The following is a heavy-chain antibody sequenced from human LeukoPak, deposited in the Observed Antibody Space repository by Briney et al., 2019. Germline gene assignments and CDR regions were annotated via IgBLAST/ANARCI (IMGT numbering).Heavy chain of an antibody. V-gene: IGHV1-69*13. Sequence: ASVKVSCKASGYTFSTYGISWVRQAPGQGLEWMGGIIPIFGTANYAQKFQGRVTITADESTSTAYMELGSLRSEDTAVYYCASQPYYDFWSGFIDYWGQGTLVTVSS. CDR3: ASQPYYDFWSGFIDY. J-gene: IGHJ4*02. CDR2: IIPIFGTA. D-gene: IGHD3-3*01. CDR1: GYTFSTYG.